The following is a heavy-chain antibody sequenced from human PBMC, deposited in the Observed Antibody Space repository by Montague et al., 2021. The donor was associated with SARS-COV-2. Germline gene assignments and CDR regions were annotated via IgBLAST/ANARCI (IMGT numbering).Heavy chain of an antibody. CDR3: ARGDIVVVPAALGIAFYYYCYGDV. CDR2: INHSGST. D-gene: IGHD2-2*01. Sequence: ETLSLACAVYGGSFSGYYWSWIRQPPGKGLEWIGEINHSGSTNYNPSLKSRVTISVDTSKNQFSLKLSSVTAADTAVYYCARGDIVVVPAALGIAFYYYCYGDVWGKGTTVTVSS. V-gene: IGHV4-34*01. CDR1: GGSFSGYY. J-gene: IGHJ6*03.